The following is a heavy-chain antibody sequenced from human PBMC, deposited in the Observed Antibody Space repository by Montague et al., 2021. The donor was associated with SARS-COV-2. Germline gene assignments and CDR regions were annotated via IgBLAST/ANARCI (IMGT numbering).Heavy chain of an antibody. V-gene: IGHV6-1*01. J-gene: IGHJ4*02. Sequence: CAISGDSVAGHRRRWGWIRQYPSRDVEWLGRTYYKTKRYSDYAPSVRGRLTVNPDASKNEFSLELNYVTPEDTAVYYCVRYSGWFYFDFWGQGTLVTVSS. CDR2: TYYKTKRYS. D-gene: IGHD6-19*01. CDR1: GDSVAGHRRR. CDR3: VRYSGWFYFDF.